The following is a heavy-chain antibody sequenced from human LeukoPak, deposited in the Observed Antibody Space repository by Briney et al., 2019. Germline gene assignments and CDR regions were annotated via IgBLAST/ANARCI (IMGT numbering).Heavy chain of an antibody. Sequence: GRSLRLSCAASGFTFSSYGMHWVRQAPGKGLAWVALIWFDGSNEYYEDSVKGRFTISRDNSKDTVFLQMNGLTVDDTAVYYCARLVGGTTGATDYWGQGSLVSVS. CDR2: IWFDGSNE. CDR1: GFTFSSYG. CDR3: ARLVGGTTGATDY. V-gene: IGHV3-33*08. J-gene: IGHJ4*02. D-gene: IGHD1-26*01.